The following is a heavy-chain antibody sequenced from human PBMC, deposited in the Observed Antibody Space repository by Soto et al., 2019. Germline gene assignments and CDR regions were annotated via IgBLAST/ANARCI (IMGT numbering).Heavy chain of an antibody. CDR2: VFGNGAGTP. CDR1: GGSFTGDY. D-gene: IGHD2-15*01. CDR3: ARDLPPYGGRRSPPTGAFED. V-gene: IGHV4-4*07. J-gene: IGHJ4*02. Sequence: SETLSLTCSVSGGSFTGDYWSWIRQPAGKGLQWIGRVFGNGAGTPIYNSLLKSRARMSADPSKRQFSLTLTSVTAADTAVYYCARDLPPYGGRRSPPTGAFEDWGQGITVTAPQ.